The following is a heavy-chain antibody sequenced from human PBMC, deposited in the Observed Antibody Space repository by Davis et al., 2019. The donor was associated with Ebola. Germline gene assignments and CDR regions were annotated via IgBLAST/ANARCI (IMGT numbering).Heavy chain of an antibody. CDR2: IWYDGSNK. CDR3: ARDKGGDCGGDCYWPYYYYGMDV. CDR1: GFTFSSYG. D-gene: IGHD2-21*01. V-gene: IGHV3-33*01. J-gene: IGHJ6*02. Sequence: PGGSLRLSCAASGFTFSSYGMHWVRQAPGKGLEWVAVIWYDGSNKYYADSVKGRFTISRDNSKNTLYLQMNSLRAEDTAVYYCARDKGGDCGGDCYWPYYYYGMDVWGQGTTVTVSS.